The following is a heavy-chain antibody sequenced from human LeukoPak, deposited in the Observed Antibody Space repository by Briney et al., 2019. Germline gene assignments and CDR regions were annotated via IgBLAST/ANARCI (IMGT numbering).Heavy chain of an antibody. CDR1: GYTFTGYY. V-gene: IGHV1-2*02. Sequence: ASVKVSCKASGYTFTGYYIHWVRQAPGQGLEWMGWINPNSDGTNYAQKFQDRVTMTRDTSFSTAYMELSRLRSDDTAVYYCARGDYDFWSFDYWGQGTLVTVSS. D-gene: IGHD3-3*01. CDR2: INPNSDGT. J-gene: IGHJ4*02. CDR3: ARGDYDFWSFDY.